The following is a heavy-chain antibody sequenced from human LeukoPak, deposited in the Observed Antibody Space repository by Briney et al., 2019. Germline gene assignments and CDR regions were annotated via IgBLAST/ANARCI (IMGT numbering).Heavy chain of an antibody. CDR1: GYTFTDYY. J-gene: IGHJ4*02. D-gene: IGHD6-13*01. CDR2: INLNSGGT. Sequence: GASVKVSCKASGYTFTDYYMHWVRQAPGHGLEWMGWINLNSGGTNYAQKFQGRVTMTRDTSISTAYMEVSRLISDDTAVYYCARDSIAAAGLSFDYWGQGTLVTVSS. V-gene: IGHV1-2*02. CDR3: ARDSIAAAGLSFDY.